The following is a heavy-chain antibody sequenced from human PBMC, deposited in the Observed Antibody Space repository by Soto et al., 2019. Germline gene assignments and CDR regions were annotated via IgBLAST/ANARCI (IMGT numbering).Heavy chain of an antibody. Sequence: SQTLSLTCAISGDSVSSNSAAWNWIRLSPSRGLEWLARTYYRSRWYNDYAVSVRSRITANLDTSKNQFSLQLTSVTPEDTAVYYCAGTTSHQWYYMDVWGKGTTVTVSS. V-gene: IGHV6-1*01. CDR3: AGTTSHQWYYMDV. CDR2: TYYRSRWYN. CDR1: GDSVSSNSAA. D-gene: IGHD1-7*01. J-gene: IGHJ6*03.